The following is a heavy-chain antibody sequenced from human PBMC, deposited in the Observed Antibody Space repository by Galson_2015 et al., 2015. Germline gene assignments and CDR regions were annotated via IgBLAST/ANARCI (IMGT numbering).Heavy chain of an antibody. CDR1: LFPFILYS. CDR2: IIPIFGTA. D-gene: IGHD2-2*01. V-gene: IGHV1-69*01. CDR3: ARAGTKYCSSTSCYFDY. Sequence: SFPSSLFPFILYSIIFFLPSPGQGLEWMGGIIPIFGTANYAQKFQGRVTITADESTSTAYMELSSLRSEDTAVYYCARAGTKYCSSTSCYFDYWGQGTLVTVSS. J-gene: IGHJ4*02.